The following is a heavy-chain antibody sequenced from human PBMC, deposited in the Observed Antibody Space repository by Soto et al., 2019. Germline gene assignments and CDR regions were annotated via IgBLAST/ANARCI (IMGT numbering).Heavy chain of an antibody. V-gene: IGHV3-23*01. D-gene: IGHD3-10*01. CDR1: GFTFSSYA. J-gene: IGHJ6*03. CDR3: AKDQLLWFGELPRHYMDV. Sequence: GGSLRLSCAASGFTFSSYAMSWVRQAPGKGLEWVSAISGSGGSTYYADSVKGRFTISRDNSKNTLYLQMNSLRAEDTAVYYCAKDQLLWFGELPRHYMDVWGKGTTVTVSS. CDR2: ISGSGGST.